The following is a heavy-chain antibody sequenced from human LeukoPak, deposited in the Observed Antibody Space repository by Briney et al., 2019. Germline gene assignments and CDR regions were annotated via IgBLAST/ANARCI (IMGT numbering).Heavy chain of an antibody. CDR2: ISSSSSYI. CDR3: AADILVVPAVLFDY. CDR1: GLTVSSDS. D-gene: IGHD2-2*01. V-gene: IGHV3-21*01. Sequence: PGRSLRLACAAAGLTVSSDSMNCVCQSPGKRLEWVSSISSSSSYIYYADSVKGRFTISRDNAKNSLYLQMNSLRAEDTAVYYCAADILVVPAVLFDYWGQGNLVTVSS. J-gene: IGHJ4*02.